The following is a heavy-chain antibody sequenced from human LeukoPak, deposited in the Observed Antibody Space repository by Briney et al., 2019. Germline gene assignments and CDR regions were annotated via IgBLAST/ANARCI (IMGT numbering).Heavy chain of an antibody. Sequence: PGGSLRLSCVASGFAFSSFAMSWVRHAPGKGLEWVSGLTGSGSTYHADSVKGRFTISRDNSKNTLSLQMNSLRAEDTAVYYCAKMKGWRLYDYCMDVWGKGTTVTVSS. V-gene: IGHV3-23*01. CDR3: AKMKGWRLYDYCMDV. D-gene: IGHD2-15*01. CDR1: GFAFSSFA. J-gene: IGHJ6*03. CDR2: LTGSGST.